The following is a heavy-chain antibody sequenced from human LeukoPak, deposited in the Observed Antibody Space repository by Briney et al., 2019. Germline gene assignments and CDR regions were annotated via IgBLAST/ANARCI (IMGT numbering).Heavy chain of an antibody. CDR3: ARHSPPRGVTY. CDR2: IFYSGST. J-gene: IGHJ4*02. Sequence: SETLSLTCTVSGASISSSSYYWAWIRQPPGKGLEWIGSIFYSGSTYYNPSLRSRVTISVDTSKNQFSLKLSSLTASDTAMYSCARHSPPRGVTYWGQGTLVTVSS. V-gene: IGHV4-39*01. D-gene: IGHD3-10*01. CDR1: GASISSSSYY.